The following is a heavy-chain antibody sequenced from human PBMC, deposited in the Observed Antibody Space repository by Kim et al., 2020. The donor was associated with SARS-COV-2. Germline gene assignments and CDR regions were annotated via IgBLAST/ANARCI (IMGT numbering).Heavy chain of an antibody. V-gene: IGHV1-3*01. D-gene: IGHD5-18*01. Sequence: KFQGRVTITRDTSASTAYMELSSLRSEDTAVYYYARGGQLWTPFDYWGQGTLVTVSS. J-gene: IGHJ4*02. CDR3: ARGGQLWTPFDY.